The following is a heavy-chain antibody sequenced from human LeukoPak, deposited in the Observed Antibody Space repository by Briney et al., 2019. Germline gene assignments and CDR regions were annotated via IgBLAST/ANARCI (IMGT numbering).Heavy chain of an antibody. CDR3: ARASDPYTSGYGLTPFDP. CDR2: AFSDGRT. CDR1: GITVSTNY. D-gene: IGHD6-19*01. V-gene: IGHV3-53*01. J-gene: IGHJ5*02. Sequence: QTGGSLRLSCAASGITVSTNYMSWVRQAPGKGLEWVSIAFSDGRTFYADSVKGRFTISRDSSKNTVFLQMNSLRAEDTAVYYCARASDPYTSGYGLTPFDPWGQGILITVSS.